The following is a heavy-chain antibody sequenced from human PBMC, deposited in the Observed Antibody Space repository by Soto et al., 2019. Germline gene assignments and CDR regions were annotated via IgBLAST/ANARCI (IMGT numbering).Heavy chain of an antibody. D-gene: IGHD2-15*01. CDR3: ARDVGRYCSGGSCYRTLDY. CDR1: GYTLTSYY. Sequence: GASVKVSCKASGYTLTSYYMHWVRQAPGQGLEWMGIINPSGGSTSYAQKFQGRVTMTRDTSTSTVYMELSSLRSEDTAVYYCARDVGRYCSGGSCYRTLDYWGQGTLVTVSS. CDR2: INPSGGST. J-gene: IGHJ4*02. V-gene: IGHV1-46*01.